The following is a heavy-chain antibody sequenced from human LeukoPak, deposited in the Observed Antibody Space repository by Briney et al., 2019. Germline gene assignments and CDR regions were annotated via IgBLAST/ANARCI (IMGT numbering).Heavy chain of an antibody. Sequence: ASVKVSCKASGYTFTGYYMHWVRQAPGQGLEWMGWINPNSGGTNYAQKFQGRVTMTRDTSISTAYMELSRLRSDDTAVYYCARDYLRIVVVPAATFDYWGQGTLVTVSS. CDR3: ARDYLRIVVVPAATFDY. CDR2: INPNSGGT. J-gene: IGHJ4*02. CDR1: GYTFTGYY. V-gene: IGHV1-2*02. D-gene: IGHD2-2*01.